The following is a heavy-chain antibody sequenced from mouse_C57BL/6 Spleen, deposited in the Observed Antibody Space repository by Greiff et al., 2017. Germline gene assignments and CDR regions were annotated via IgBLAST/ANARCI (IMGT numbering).Heavy chain of an antibody. Sequence: QVQLQQPGAELVKPGASVKLSCKASGYTFTSYWMHWVKQRPGQGLEWIGMIHPNSGSTNYNEKFKSKATLTVDKSSSTAYMQLSSLTSEDSAVYYFERPPSYDGDSHAFAYWGQGALVTVSA. CDR3: ERPPSYDGDSHAFAY. J-gene: IGHJ3*01. CDR2: IHPNSGST. CDR1: GYTFTSYW. D-gene: IGHD2-3*01. V-gene: IGHV1-64*01.